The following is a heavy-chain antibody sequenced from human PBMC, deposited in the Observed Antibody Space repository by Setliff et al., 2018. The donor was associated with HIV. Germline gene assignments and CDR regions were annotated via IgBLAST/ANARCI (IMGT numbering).Heavy chain of an antibody. J-gene: IGHJ5*02. Sequence: SETLSLTCAVSGYAISSGYYWGGIRRPPGKGLEWIGGIYNRGSTYYNPSLKSRVTITVDTSKNQFSLKLSSVTAADAAVYYCASRVYYYDSSGYLREEGFDPWGQGTLVTVSS. V-gene: IGHV4-38-2*01. CDR3: ASRVYYYDSSGYLREEGFDP. CDR2: IYNRGST. CDR1: GYAISSGYY. D-gene: IGHD3-22*01.